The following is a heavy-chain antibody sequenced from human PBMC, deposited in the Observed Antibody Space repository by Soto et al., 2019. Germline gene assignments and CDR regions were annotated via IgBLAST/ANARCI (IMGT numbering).Heavy chain of an antibody. CDR3: ARTLYSSRFKDWFDP. Sequence: SETLSLTCTVSGGSISSGGYYWSWIRQHPGKGLEWIGYIYYSGSTYYNPSLKSRVTISVDTSKNQFSLKLSSVTAADTAVYYCARTLYSSRFKDWFDPWGQGTLVTVSS. D-gene: IGHD6-19*01. CDR1: GGSISSGGYY. CDR2: IYYSGST. J-gene: IGHJ5*02. V-gene: IGHV4-31*03.